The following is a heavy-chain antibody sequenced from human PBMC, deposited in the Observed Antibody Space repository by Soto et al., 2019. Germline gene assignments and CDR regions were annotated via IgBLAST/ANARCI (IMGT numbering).Heavy chain of an antibody. J-gene: IGHJ4*02. CDR3: ARVRYGIAVL. V-gene: IGHV3-30-3*01. CDR2: ISYDGSNK. D-gene: IGHD6-19*01. Sequence: QVQLVESGGGVGQPGRSLRLACAASGFTFSSYSRHWVRQAPGKGLEWVAVISYDGSNKCYAGSVKGRFTISRDNSKNTLYLQMNSLKTEDTAVYYCARVRYGIAVLWGQGTLVPVSP. CDR1: GFTFSSYS.